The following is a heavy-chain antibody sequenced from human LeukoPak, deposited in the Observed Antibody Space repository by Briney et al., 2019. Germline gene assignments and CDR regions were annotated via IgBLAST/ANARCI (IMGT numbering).Heavy chain of an antibody. CDR3: VRTSNFDY. CDR1: GFTFSSYS. Sequence: GESLRLSCVASGFTFSSYSFNWVRQAPGQGLEWISYISRSISDIFYADSVKGRFTISRDNAKNSLYLQMNNLRAEDTAVYYCVRTSNFDYWGQGTLVTVSS. D-gene: IGHD2/OR15-2a*01. J-gene: IGHJ4*02. CDR2: ISRSISDI. V-gene: IGHV3-48*01.